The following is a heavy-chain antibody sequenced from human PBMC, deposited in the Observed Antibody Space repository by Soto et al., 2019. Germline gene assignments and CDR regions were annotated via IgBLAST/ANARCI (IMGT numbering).Heavy chain of an antibody. D-gene: IGHD2-2*01. V-gene: IGHV4-34*12. J-gene: IGHJ4*02. Sequence: GPGPGTPSETLSLTCAVYGGSFSGYYWSWIRQPPGKGLEWIGEIIHTGSTNYNPSLKSRVTISIDTSKKQFSLKLSSVTAADTAVYYCAPQVVPTATKKPWGQGTLVTV. CDR1: GGSFSGYY. CDR2: IIHTGST. CDR3: APQVVPTATKKP.